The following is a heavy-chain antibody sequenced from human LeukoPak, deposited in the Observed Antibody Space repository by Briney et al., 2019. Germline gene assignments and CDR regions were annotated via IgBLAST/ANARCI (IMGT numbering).Heavy chain of an antibody. V-gene: IGHV3-23*01. CDR2: ISGSGGST. Sequence: GGSLRLSCAASGFTFSSYAMSWVRQAPGKGLEWVSAISGSGGSTYYADSVKGRFTISRDNSKNTLYLQMNSLRAEDTAVYYCAKDFAHEAEVGARIPPRDYWGQGTLVTVSS. CDR1: GFTFSSYA. D-gene: IGHD1-26*01. CDR3: AKDFAHEAEVGARIPPRDY. J-gene: IGHJ4*02.